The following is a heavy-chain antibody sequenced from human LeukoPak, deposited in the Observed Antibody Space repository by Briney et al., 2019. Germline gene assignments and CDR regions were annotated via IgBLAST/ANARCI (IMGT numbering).Heavy chain of an antibody. CDR2: IDWDDDK. V-gene: IGHV2-70*04. CDR3: ARTRATMRGFDY. Sequence: SGPALVKPTQTLTLTCTFSGFSLSTSGMRVSWIRHLPGKALEWLARIDWDDDKFYSTSLKTSLTISKDTSKNQMVLTITNMDPVDTATYYCARTRATMRGFDYWGQGTLVTVSS. J-gene: IGHJ4*02. D-gene: IGHD5-12*01. CDR1: GFSLSTSGMR.